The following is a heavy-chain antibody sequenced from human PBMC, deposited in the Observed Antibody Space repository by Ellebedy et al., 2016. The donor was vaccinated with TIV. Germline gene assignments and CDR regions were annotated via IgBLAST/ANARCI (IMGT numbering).Heavy chain of an antibody. CDR2: IYDSEST. V-gene: IGHV4-59*11. CDR1: GGSISSHY. CDR3: ASRASGSIDY. D-gene: IGHD3-3*01. J-gene: IGHJ4*02. Sequence: SETLSLTXTVSGGSISSHYWSWIRQPPGKGLEWIGYIYDSESTNYNPSLKRRVTISADTSKNQFSLKLSSVTAADTAVYYCASRASGSIDYWGQGTLVTVSS.